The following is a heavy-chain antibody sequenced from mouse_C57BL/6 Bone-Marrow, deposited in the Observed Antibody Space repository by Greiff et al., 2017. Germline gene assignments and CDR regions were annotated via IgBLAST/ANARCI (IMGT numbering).Heavy chain of an antibody. CDR3: ASIYDSYFVWFAY. CDR1: GFSLTSYG. J-gene: IGHJ3*01. CDR2: IWSGGST. D-gene: IGHD2-3*01. Sequence: VHLVESGPGLVQPSQSLSITCTVSGFSLTSYGVHWVRQSPGKGLEWLGVIWSGGSTDSNDAFISILSISKDSSKSQVFFKINRLQADDTAIYYCASIYDSYFVWFAYWGQGNLVTVSA. V-gene: IGHV2-2*01.